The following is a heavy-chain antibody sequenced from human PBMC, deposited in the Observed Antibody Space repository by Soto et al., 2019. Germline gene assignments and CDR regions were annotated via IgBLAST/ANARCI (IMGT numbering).Heavy chain of an antibody. D-gene: IGHD1-26*01. Sequence: LRLSCATSGFPFSKAWWGWGRQAPGKGLEWVGRIMSKTDGGTTDYAAPVKGRFTISRDDSKSTLYLQMNSLKTEDTAFYYCTTDSGMSPYSFDYWGQGTLVTVSS. CDR2: IMSKTDGGTT. J-gene: IGHJ4*02. CDR1: GFPFSKAW. CDR3: TTDSGMSPYSFDY. V-gene: IGHV3-15*01.